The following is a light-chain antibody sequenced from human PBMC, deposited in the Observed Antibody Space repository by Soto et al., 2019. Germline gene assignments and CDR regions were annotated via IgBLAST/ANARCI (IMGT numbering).Light chain of an antibody. CDR1: QSVSSN. CDR3: QQTRSYPST. V-gene: IGKV3-15*01. J-gene: IGKJ4*01. Sequence: EIVTTQSPATLSVSPGERATLSCRASQSVSSNLAWYQQKPGQAPRLLIYGASTRAPGIPARFSGSGSGTEFTLTISSLQSEDFATYYCQQTRSYPSTFGGGTKV. CDR2: GAS.